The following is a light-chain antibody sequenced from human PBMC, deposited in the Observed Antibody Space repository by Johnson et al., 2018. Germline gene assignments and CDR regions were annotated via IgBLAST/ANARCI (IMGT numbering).Light chain of an antibody. CDR3: GTWDSSLSAGKV. Sequence: QSVLTQPPSVSAAPGQKVTISCSGSSSNIGNNYVSWYQQLPGTAPKLLIYENNKRPSGIPDRFSGSKSGTSATLGITGLQTGDEADYYCGTWDSSLSAGKVFRTWTKVTVL. CDR2: ENN. V-gene: IGLV1-51*02. J-gene: IGLJ1*01. CDR1: SSNIGNNY.